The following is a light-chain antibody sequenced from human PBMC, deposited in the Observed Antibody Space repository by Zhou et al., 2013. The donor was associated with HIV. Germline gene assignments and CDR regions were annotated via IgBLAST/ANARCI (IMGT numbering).Light chain of an antibody. CDR3: QQYDNLPP. Sequence: DIQMTQSPSSLSASVGDRVTITCRASQDIRNYLAWYQHQPGTPPKVLIYASSTLLSGVPSRFSGSGSGTDFTLTINGLQPEDAATYYCQQYDNLPPLGGGTKVEIK. CDR2: ASS. CDR1: QDIRNY. J-gene: IGKJ4*01. V-gene: IGKV1-27*01.